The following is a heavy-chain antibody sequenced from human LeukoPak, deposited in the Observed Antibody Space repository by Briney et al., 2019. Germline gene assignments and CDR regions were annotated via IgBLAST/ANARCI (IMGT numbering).Heavy chain of an antibody. V-gene: IGHV4-59*01. CDR1: GGSISGYY. Sequence: SETLSLTCTVTGGSISGYYWSWIRQPPRKGLEWIGFIYYSGTTNYNPSLKSRVTVSVDTSKNQFSLMLSSVTAADTAVYYCARMTSYSSGCYFDYWGQGTLVTVSS. D-gene: IGHD6-19*01. CDR3: ARMTSYSSGCYFDY. CDR2: IYYSGTT. J-gene: IGHJ4*02.